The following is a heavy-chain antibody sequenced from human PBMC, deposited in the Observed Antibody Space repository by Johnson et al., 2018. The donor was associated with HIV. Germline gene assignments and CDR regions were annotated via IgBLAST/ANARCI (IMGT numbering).Heavy chain of an antibody. J-gene: IGHJ3*02. D-gene: IGHD3-22*01. Sequence: VQLVESGGGLVQPGGSLRLSCAASGFTFSSYAMSWVRQAPGKGLEWVSGIIWNGGSTGYADSVKGRFTISRDNAKNSLYLQMNSLRAEDTAVYYCARGVRDSSGYPFAFDIWGQGTMVSVSS. V-gene: IGHV3-20*04. CDR1: GFTFSSYA. CDR3: ARGVRDSSGYPFAFDI. CDR2: IIWNGGST.